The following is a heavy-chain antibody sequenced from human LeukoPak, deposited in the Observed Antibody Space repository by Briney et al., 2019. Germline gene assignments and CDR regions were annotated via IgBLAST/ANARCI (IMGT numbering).Heavy chain of an antibody. V-gene: IGHV3-23*01. CDR1: GGSFSGYY. CDR2: ISGSGGST. CDR3: AKDPRPGYYDSSGDYYFDY. Sequence: PSETLSLTCAVYGGSFSGYYWIWIRQPPGKGLEWVSAISGSGGSTYYADSVKGRFTISRDNSKNTLYLQMNSLRAEDTAVYYCAKDPRPGYYDSSGDYYFDYWGQGTLVTVSS. J-gene: IGHJ4*02. D-gene: IGHD3-22*01.